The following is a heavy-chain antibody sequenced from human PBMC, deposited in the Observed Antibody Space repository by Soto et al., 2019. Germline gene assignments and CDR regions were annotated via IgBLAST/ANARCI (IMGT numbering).Heavy chain of an antibody. CDR1: GFTFSSYA. J-gene: IGHJ6*03. Sequence: EVQLLESGGGLVQPGGSLRLSCAASGFTFSSYAMSWVRQAPGKWLEWVSAISGSGGSTYYADSVKGRFTISRDNSKNTLYLQMNSLRAEDTAVYYCAKGEEHCSSTSCYMNYYYMDVWGKGTTVTVSS. CDR3: AKGEEHCSSTSCYMNYYYMDV. V-gene: IGHV3-23*01. D-gene: IGHD2-2*02. CDR2: ISGSGGST.